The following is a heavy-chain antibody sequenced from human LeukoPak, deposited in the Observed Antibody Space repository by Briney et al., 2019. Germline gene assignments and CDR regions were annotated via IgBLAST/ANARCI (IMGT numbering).Heavy chain of an antibody. Sequence: GGSLRLSCTASGFTLTSYVASWVRQAPGRGLEWISSLRGGDDSTNYADSVKGRFAISTDNFKNSVYLQMNTLTVDDPPLYYCASRSGPWDFWGPGPLVTASS. V-gene: IGHV3-23*01. J-gene: IGHJ4*02. CDR2: LRGGDDST. CDR3: ASRSGPWDF. D-gene: IGHD2-15*01. CDR1: GFTLTSYV.